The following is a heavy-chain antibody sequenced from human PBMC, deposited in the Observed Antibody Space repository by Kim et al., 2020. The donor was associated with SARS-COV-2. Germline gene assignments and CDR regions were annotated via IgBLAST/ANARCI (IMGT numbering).Heavy chain of an antibody. D-gene: IGHD3-3*01. CDR1: GFTFSSYA. CDR2: ISGSGGST. Sequence: GGSLRLSCAASGFTFSSYAMSWVRQAPGKGLEWVSAISGSGGSTYYADSVKGRFTISRDNSKNTLYLQMNSLRAEDTAVYYCAKDVSRITVFGGITRGGMDVWGQETTLTVS. V-gene: IGHV3-23*01. CDR3: AKDVSRITVFGGITRGGMDV. J-gene: IGHJ6*02.